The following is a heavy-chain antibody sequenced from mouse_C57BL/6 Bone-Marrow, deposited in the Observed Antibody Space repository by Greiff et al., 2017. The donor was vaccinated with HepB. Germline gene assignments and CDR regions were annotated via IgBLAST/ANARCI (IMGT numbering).Heavy chain of an antibody. CDR1: GFTFSDYY. CDR2: ISNGGGST. Sequence: VKLVESGGGLVQPGGSLKLSCAASGFTFSDYYMYWVRQTPEKRLEWVAYISNGGGSTYYPDTVKGRFTISRDNAKNTLYLQMSRLKSEDTAMYYCARQTTVARMDYWGQGTSVTVSS. D-gene: IGHD1-1*01. CDR3: ARQTTVARMDY. V-gene: IGHV5-12*01. J-gene: IGHJ4*01.